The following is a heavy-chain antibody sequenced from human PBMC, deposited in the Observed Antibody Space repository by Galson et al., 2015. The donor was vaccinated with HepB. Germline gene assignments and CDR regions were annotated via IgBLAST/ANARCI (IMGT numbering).Heavy chain of an antibody. Sequence: SETLSLTCAVSGGSISSSNWWSWVRQPPGKGLEWIGEIYHSGSTNYNPSLKSRVTISVDKSKNQFSLKLSSVTAADTAVYYCARLDEYGRSYLFDPWGQGTLVTVSS. CDR1: GGSISSSNW. CDR2: IYHSGST. V-gene: IGHV4-4*02. J-gene: IGHJ5*02. D-gene: IGHD3-16*02. CDR3: ARLDEYGRSYLFDP.